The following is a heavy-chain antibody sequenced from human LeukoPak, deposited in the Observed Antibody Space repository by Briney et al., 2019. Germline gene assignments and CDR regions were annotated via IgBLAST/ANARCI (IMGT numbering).Heavy chain of an antibody. V-gene: IGHV3-66*01. CDR1: GFTFSSNS. CDR2: IYSGGST. Sequence: PGGSLRLSCAASGFTFSSNSMNWVRQAPGKGLEWVSVIYSGGSTYYADSVKGRFTISRDNSKNTLYLQMNSLRAEDTAVYYCARVWELTGDAFDVWGQGTMVTVSS. CDR3: ARVWELTGDAFDV. J-gene: IGHJ3*01. D-gene: IGHD1-26*01.